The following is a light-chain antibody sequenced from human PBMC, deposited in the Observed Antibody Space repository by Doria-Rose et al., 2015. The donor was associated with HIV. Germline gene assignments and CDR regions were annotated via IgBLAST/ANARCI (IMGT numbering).Light chain of an antibody. CDR2: AAS. CDR1: QGISSY. J-gene: IGKJ5*01. Sequence: IQMTQSPSSFSASTGDRVTITCRASQGISSYLAWYQQKPGKAPNLLIYAASTLRSGVPPRFGGSGSGSDFTLTISCLQSEDFATYYCQQYYSYPRAFGQGTRLEIK. CDR3: QQYYSYPRA. V-gene: IGKV1-8*01.